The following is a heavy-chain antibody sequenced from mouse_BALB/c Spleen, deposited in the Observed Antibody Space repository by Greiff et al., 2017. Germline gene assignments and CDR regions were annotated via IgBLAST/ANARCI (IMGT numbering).Heavy chain of an antibody. CDR1: GYTFTSYW. V-gene: IGHV1-7*01. D-gene: IGHD6-1*01. CDR2: INPSTGYT. CDR3: ASSSSYAMDY. Sequence: QVQLQQSGAELAKPGASVKMSCKASGYTFTSYWMHWVKQRPGQGLEWIGYINPSTGYTEYNQKFKDKATLTADKSSSTAYMQLSSLTSEDSAVYYCASSSSYAMDYWGQGTSVTVSS. J-gene: IGHJ4*01.